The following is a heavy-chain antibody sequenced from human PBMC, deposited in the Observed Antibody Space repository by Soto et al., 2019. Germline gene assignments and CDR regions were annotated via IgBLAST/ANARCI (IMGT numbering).Heavy chain of an antibody. CDR2: ISAYNGNT. D-gene: IGHD2-2*01. CDR1: GYTFTSYG. CDR3: ARVRLPADQIDY. J-gene: IGHJ4*02. V-gene: IGHV1-18*01. Sequence: ASVKVSCKASGYTFTSYGIGWVRRAPGQGLEWMGWISAYNGNTNYAQKLQGRVTMTTDTSTSTAYMELRSLRSDDTAVYYCARVRLPADQIDYWGQGTLVTVSS.